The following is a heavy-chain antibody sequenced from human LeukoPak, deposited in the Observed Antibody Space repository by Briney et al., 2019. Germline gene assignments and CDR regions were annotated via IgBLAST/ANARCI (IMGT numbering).Heavy chain of an antibody. Sequence: AASVKVSCKASGYTFTGYYMHWVRQAPGQGLEWMAWMNPNSGYTGYAQKFQGRVTLTRDTSITTAFMELSSLRSEDTAVYYCARSLGEDLEAPSVWGQGTLVTVSS. CDR3: ARSLGEDLEAPSV. D-gene: IGHD5/OR15-5a*01. V-gene: IGHV1-8*03. CDR1: GYTFTGYY. CDR2: MNPNSGYT. J-gene: IGHJ4*02.